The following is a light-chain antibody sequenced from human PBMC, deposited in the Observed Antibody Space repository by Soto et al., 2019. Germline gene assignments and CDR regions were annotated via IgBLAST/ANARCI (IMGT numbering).Light chain of an antibody. CDR2: DAS. V-gene: IGKV1-33*01. J-gene: IGKJ5*01. CDR3: QQYESLPPT. CDR1: QDISNY. Sequence: DIQMTQSPSSLSASVGDRVTITCQASQDISNYLSWYQQKPGKGPELLIYDASNLETGVPSRFSGSGSGTDFTFTINSLQPEDFATYYCQQYESLPPTFGQGTRLEIK.